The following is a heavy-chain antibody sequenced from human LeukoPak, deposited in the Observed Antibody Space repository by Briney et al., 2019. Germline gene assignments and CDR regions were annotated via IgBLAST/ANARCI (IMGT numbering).Heavy chain of an antibody. CDR3: ARDLWDRGFDY. CDR2: IYTSGST. CDR1: DGSISSSSYH. Sequence: SETLSLTCTVSDGSISSSSYHWSWIRQPAGKGLEWIGRIYTSGSTNYNPSLKSRVTMSVDTSKNQFSLKLSSVTAADTAVYYCARDLWDRGFDYWGQGTLVTVSS. J-gene: IGHJ4*02. D-gene: IGHD2/OR15-2a*01. V-gene: IGHV4-61*02.